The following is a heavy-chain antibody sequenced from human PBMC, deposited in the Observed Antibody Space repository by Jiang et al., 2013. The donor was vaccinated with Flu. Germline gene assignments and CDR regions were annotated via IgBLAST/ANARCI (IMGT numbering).Heavy chain of an antibody. CDR3: AKRIPYSGSYYVVFDP. CDR1: GDSVSSNSAA. J-gene: IGHJ5*02. V-gene: IGHV6-1*01. CDR2: TYYRSKWYS. D-gene: IGHD1-26*01. Sequence: QTLSLTCAISGDSVSSNSAAWNWIRQSPSRGLEWLGRTYYRSKWYSDYAVSVRSRITINPDTSKNQFSLQLSSVTPEDTAVYYCAKRIPYSGSYYVVFDPWGQGTLVTVSS.